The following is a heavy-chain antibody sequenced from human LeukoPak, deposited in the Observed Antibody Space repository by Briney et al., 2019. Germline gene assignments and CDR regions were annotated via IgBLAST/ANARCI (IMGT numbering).Heavy chain of an antibody. Sequence: GRSLRLSCAASGFTFSSYAMHWVRQAPSKGLEWVAVISYDGSNKYYADSVKGRFTISRDNSKNTLYLQMNSLRAEDTAVYYCARPPMYGSGSYFDYWGQGTLVTVSS. CDR2: ISYDGSNK. J-gene: IGHJ4*02. CDR3: ARPPMYGSGSYFDY. V-gene: IGHV3-30-3*01. CDR1: GFTFSSYA. D-gene: IGHD3-10*01.